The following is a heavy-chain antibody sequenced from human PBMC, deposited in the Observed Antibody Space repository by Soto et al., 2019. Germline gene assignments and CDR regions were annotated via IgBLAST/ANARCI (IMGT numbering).Heavy chain of an antibody. CDR3: AHRSSLTLYGTSSYIFDY. D-gene: IGHD2-2*01. J-gene: IGHJ4*02. Sequence: SGPTLVNPTQTLTLTCTFSGVSLSTSGMGVGWIRQPPGRALEWLALVYWDDDKRYSPSLKSRLTVTKDTSKNRVVLTMTNIDPVDTATYFCAHRSSLTLYGTSSYIFDYWGQGLLVTVSS. CDR1: GVSLSTSGMG. CDR2: VYWDDDK. V-gene: IGHV2-5*02.